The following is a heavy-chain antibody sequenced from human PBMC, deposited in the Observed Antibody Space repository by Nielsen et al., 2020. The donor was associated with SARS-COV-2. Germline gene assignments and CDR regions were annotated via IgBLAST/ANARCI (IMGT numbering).Heavy chain of an antibody. Sequence: GESLKISCAASRFTFRNSAMSWVRQAPGKGLDWVSAISDSGAGTYYADSVKGRFTISRDNSKNTLYLQMNSLRAEDTAVYYCARRRAYYYYYMDVWGKGTTVTVSS. CDR3: ARRRAYYYYYMDV. V-gene: IGHV3-23*01. J-gene: IGHJ6*03. CDR2: ISDSGAGT. CDR1: RFTFRNSA.